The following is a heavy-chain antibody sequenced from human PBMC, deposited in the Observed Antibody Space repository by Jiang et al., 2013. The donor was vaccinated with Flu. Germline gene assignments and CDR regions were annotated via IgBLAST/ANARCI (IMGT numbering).Heavy chain of an antibody. CDR2: IKQDGSEK. V-gene: IGHV3-7*01. Sequence: PGKGLEWVANIKQDGSEKYYVDSVKGRFTISRDNAKNSLYLQMNSLRAEDTAVYYCASGWLPHYFDYVGPGNPGPPSP. D-gene: IGHD5-24*01. CDR3: ASGWLPHYFDY. J-gene: IGHJ4*02.